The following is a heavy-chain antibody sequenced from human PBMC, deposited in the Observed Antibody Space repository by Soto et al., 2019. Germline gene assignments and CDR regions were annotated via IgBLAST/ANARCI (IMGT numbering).Heavy chain of an antibody. J-gene: IGHJ6*04. Sequence: EASVKVSCKASGGTFSIYAISWVLQAPGQGLEWMGGIIPIFGTANYAQKFQGRVTITADESTSTAYMELSSLRSEDTAVYYCARTLCVRSWSGYFYYGMEVGGKGTTVTV. CDR2: IIPIFGTA. CDR3: ARTLCVRSWSGYFYYGMEV. V-gene: IGHV1-69*13. CDR1: GGTFSIYA. D-gene: IGHD6-13*01.